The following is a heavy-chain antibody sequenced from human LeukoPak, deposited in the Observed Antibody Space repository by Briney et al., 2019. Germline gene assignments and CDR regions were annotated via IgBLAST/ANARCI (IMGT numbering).Heavy chain of an antibody. J-gene: IGHJ3*02. D-gene: IGHD2-21*02. CDR3: ARAGHIVVVTAQDAFDI. V-gene: IGHV4-39*01. CDR2: IYYSGST. CDR1: GGSISSSSYY. Sequence: KPSETLSLTCTVSGGSISSSSYYWGWIRQPPGKGLEWIGSIYYSGSTCYNPSLKSRVTISVDTSKNQFSLKLSSVTAADTAVYYCARAGHIVVVTAQDAFDIWGQGTVVTVSS.